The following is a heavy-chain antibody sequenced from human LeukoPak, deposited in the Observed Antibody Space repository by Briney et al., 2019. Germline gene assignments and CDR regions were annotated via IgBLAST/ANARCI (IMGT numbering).Heavy chain of an antibody. CDR1: GFTFSSYA. J-gene: IGHJ4*02. Sequence: PGRSLRLSCAASGFTFSSYAMHWVRQAPGKGLEWVAVISYDGSNKYYADSVKGRFTISRDNSKNTLYLQMNSLRAEDTAVYYCARDLTFFGVFIKYYFDYWGQETLVTVSS. CDR3: ARDLTFFGVFIKYYFDY. D-gene: IGHD3-3*01. CDR2: ISYDGSNK. V-gene: IGHV3-30-3*01.